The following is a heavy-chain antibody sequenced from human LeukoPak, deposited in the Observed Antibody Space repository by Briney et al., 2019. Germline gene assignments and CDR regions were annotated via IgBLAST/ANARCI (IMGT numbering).Heavy chain of an antibody. D-gene: IGHD3-10*01. J-gene: IGHJ5*02. Sequence: ASVKVSCKASGYTFTGYYMHWVRQAPGQGLEWMGWINPNSGGTNYAQKLQGRVTMTTDTSTSTVYMELSRLRSDDTAVYYCARAPPITRGPFDPWGQGTLVTVSS. CDR1: GYTFTGYY. CDR3: ARAPPITRGPFDP. V-gene: IGHV1-2*02. CDR2: INPNSGGT.